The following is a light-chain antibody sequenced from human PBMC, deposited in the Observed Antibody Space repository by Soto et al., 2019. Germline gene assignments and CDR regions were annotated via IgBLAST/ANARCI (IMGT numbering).Light chain of an antibody. CDR3: SSYTSSSSVV. CDR1: SSDVGGYNY. V-gene: IGLV2-14*01. CDR2: DVS. Sequence: QXVLTQPASVSGSPLQSITISCTGTSSDVGGYNYVSWYQQHPGKAPKLMIYDVSNRPSGVSNRFSGSKSGNTASLTISGLQAEDEADYYCSSYTSSSSVVFGGGTKVTVL. J-gene: IGLJ2*01.